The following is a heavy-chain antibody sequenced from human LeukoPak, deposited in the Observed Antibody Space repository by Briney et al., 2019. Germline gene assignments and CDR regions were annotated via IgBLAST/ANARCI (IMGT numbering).Heavy chain of an antibody. CDR1: GYTFTSYD. CDR3: ARGRGSRYWFDP. V-gene: IGHV1-8*01. CDR2: MNPNSGNT. J-gene: IGHJ5*02. D-gene: IGHD6-19*01. Sequence: ASVKVSCKASGYTFTSYDINWLRQATGQGLEWRGWMNPNSGNTGYAQKFQGRVTITADKSTSTAYMELSSLRSEDTAVYYCARGRGSRYWFDPWGQGTLVTVSS.